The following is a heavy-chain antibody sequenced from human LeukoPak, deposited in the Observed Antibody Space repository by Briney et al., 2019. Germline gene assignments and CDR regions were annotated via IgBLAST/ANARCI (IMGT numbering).Heavy chain of an antibody. Sequence: SLRLSCASSGFTFDDYAMHWVRQAPGKGLEWVSGISWNSGSIGYADSVKGRFTISRDNAKNTLYLQMNSLRAEDTAVYYCATKATGGVKNDYWGQGTLVAVSS. D-gene: IGHD2-8*01. CDR1: GFTFDDYA. CDR2: ISWNSGSI. J-gene: IGHJ4*02. V-gene: IGHV3-9*01. CDR3: ATKATGGVKNDY.